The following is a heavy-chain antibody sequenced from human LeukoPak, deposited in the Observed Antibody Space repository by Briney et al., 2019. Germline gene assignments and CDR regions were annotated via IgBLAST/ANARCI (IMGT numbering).Heavy chain of an antibody. CDR2: IYHSGST. V-gene: IGHV4-30-2*01. CDR1: GGSISSGGYS. D-gene: IGHD6-13*01. CDR3: ARGGQQQQLIVGSWFDP. J-gene: IGHJ5*02. Sequence: SQTLSLTCAVSGGSISSGGYSWSWIRRPPGKGLEWIGYIYHSGSTYYNPSLKSRVTISVDRSKNQFSLKLSSVTAADTAVYYCARGGQQQQLIVGSWFDPWGQGTLVTVSS.